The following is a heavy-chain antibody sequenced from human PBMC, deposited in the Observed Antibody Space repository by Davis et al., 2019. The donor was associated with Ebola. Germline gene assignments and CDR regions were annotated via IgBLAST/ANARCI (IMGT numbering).Heavy chain of an antibody. Sequence: PSETLSLTCTVSGGSISSSSYYWGWIRQPPGKGLEWIGSIYYSGSTYYNPSLKSRVTISVDTSKNQFSLKLSSVTAADTAVYYCAREGRDWDFDYWGQGTLVTVSS. J-gene: IGHJ4*02. CDR2: IYYSGST. D-gene: IGHD3/OR15-3a*01. V-gene: IGHV4-39*07. CDR1: GGSISSSSYY. CDR3: AREGRDWDFDY.